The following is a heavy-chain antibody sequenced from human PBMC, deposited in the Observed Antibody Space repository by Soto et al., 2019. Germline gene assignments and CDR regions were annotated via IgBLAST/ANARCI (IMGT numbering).Heavy chain of an antibody. CDR2: IIPIFGTA. CDR3: ASSPYYYDSSGPYYFDY. D-gene: IGHD3-22*01. CDR1: GGTFSSYA. Sequence: SVKVSCKASGGTFSSYAISWVREAPGQGLEWMGGIIPIFGTANYAQKFQGRVTITADESTSTAYMELSSLRSEDTAVYYCASSPYYYDSSGPYYFDYWGQGTLVTVSS. V-gene: IGHV1-69*13. J-gene: IGHJ4*02.